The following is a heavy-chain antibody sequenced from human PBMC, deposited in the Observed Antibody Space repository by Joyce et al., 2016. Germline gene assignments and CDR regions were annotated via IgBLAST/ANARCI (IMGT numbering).Heavy chain of an antibody. V-gene: IGHV4-39*01. D-gene: IGHD2-8*01. CDR2: VHYIGST. Sequence: QLQLQESGPGLVKPSETLSLICTVSGGSISSTSYYWGWIRQPPGKGLEWVGSVHYIGSTDYTPSLKSRVTIAVDTSKSQFSLKLSSVTAADTALYYGARHSMVASPPFDYWGQGTLVTVSS. CDR3: ARHSMVASPPFDY. J-gene: IGHJ4*02. CDR1: GGSISSTSYY.